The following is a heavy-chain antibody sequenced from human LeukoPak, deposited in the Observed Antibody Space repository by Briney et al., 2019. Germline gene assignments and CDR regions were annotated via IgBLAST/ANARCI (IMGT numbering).Heavy chain of an antibody. CDR3: ARDFCSGGSCYSYFHY. D-gene: IGHD2-15*01. J-gene: IGHJ4*02. V-gene: IGHV4-59*01. Sequence: XXXXPXKXLEXXXYIYSSGGTNYNPSLKSRVTISLDTSKNQFSLRLSSVTAADTAVYYCARDFCSGGSCYSYFHYWGQGTLVTVSS. CDR2: IYSSGGT.